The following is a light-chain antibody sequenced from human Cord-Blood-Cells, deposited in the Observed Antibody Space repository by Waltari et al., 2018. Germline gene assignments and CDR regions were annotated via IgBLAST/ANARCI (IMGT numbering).Light chain of an antibody. CDR1: QSVSSY. J-gene: IGKJ3*01. CDR3: QQRSNWPLFT. Sequence: EIVFPLSPATLSLSPGERATLPCMAKQSVSSYLAWYQQKPGQAPRLLIYYASHRATSIPARFSGSGSATDFALTISSLEPEDFAVYYCQQRSNWPLFTFGPGTKVDIK. CDR2: YAS. V-gene: IGKV3-11*01.